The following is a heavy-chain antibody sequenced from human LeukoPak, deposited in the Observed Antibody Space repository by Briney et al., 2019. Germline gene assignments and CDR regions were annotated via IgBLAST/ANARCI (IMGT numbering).Heavy chain of an antibody. CDR1: GGSISSSSYY. V-gene: IGHV4-39*01. D-gene: IGHD5-18*01. CDR3: ARGAYNYGYAFDY. J-gene: IGHJ4*02. CDR2: IYYSGST. Sequence: SETLSLTCTVSGGSISSSSYYWGWIRQPPGKGLEWIGSIYYSGSTYYNPSLKSRVTISVDTSKNQFSLKLSSVTAADAAVYYCARGAYNYGYAFDYWGQGTLVTVSS.